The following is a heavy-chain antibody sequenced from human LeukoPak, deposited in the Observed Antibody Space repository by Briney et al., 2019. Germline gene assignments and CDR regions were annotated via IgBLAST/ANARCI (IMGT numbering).Heavy chain of an antibody. CDR2: ISGSGGST. CDR3: AKTLRPAHYTAMDV. CDR1: GFIFSSYA. Sequence: LPGGSLRLSCEGSGFIFSSYAMTWVRQAPGKGLEWVSAISGSGGSTYYTDSVKGRFTISRDNSKNTLYLQMSSLRAEDTAVYYCAKTLRPAHYTAMDVWGQGTTVTVSS. V-gene: IGHV3-23*01. J-gene: IGHJ6*02.